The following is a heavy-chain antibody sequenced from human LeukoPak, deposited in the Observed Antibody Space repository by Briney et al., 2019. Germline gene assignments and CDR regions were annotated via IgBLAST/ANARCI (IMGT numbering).Heavy chain of an antibody. J-gene: IGHJ4*02. CDR3: ARDKIVGATHFDY. CDR2: IKQDGSEK. Sequence: GGSLRLSCAASAFTFSSYWMSWVRQAPGKGLEWVANIKQDGSEKYYVDSVKGRFTISRDNAKNSLYLQMNSLRAEDTAVYYCARDKIVGATHFDYWGQGTLVTVSS. CDR1: AFTFSSYW. D-gene: IGHD1-26*01. V-gene: IGHV3-7*01.